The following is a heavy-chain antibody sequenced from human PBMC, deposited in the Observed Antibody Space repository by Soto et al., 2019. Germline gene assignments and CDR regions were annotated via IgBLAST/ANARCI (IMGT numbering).Heavy chain of an antibody. J-gene: IGHJ3*02. Sequence: ASVKVSCKASGYTFTSYGISWVRQAPGQGLEWMGWISAYNGNTNYAQKLQGRATMTTDTSTRTAYMELRSLRSDDMDVYYCAREKPIRFLEWSRDGPSAPAFDSWGQGTMVTVSS. CDR1: GYTFTSYG. D-gene: IGHD3-3*01. CDR2: ISAYNGNT. V-gene: IGHV1-18*03. CDR3: AREKPIRFLEWSRDGPSAPAFDS.